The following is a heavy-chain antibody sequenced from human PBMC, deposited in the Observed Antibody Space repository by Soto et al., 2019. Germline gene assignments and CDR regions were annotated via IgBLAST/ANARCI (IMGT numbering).Heavy chain of an antibody. V-gene: IGHV3-13*05. CDR2: ISAAGDP. CDR1: GFTFRNYD. Sequence: EVQLVESGGGLVQPGGSLRLSCEASGFTFRNYDMHWVRQGTGKGLEWVSGISAAGDPDYADSVEGRFTISRENAPNYFFLHMNSLRVGDTAFYYCARTDRDFYGLDVWGQGTTVIVSS. J-gene: IGHJ6*02. CDR3: ARTDRDFYGLDV.